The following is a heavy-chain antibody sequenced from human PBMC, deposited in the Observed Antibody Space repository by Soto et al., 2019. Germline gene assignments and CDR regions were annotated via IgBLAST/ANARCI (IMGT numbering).Heavy chain of an antibody. V-gene: IGHV3-15*01. CDR1: GFTFSNAW. J-gene: IGHJ6*02. Sequence: GGSLRLSCAASGFTFSNAWMSWVRQAPGKGLEWVGRIKSKTDGGTTDYAAPVKGRFTISRDDSKNTLYLQMNSLKTEDTAVYYCTTAGNSGSYYYYDGMDVWGQGTTVTVSS. CDR2: IKSKTDGGTT. D-gene: IGHD1-26*01. CDR3: TTAGNSGSYYYYDGMDV.